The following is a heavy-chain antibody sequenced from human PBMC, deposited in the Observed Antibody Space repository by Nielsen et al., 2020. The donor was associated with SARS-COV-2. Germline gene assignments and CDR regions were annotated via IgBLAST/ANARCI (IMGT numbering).Heavy chain of an antibody. CDR3: ARQPRSIISNWFDP. J-gene: IGHJ5*02. V-gene: IGHV5-10-1*01. CDR2: IDPTDSHT. Sequence: GESLKISCKASGFSFTNYWISWVRQMHGKGLEWMGNIDPTDSHTNYSPSFQGHVTISADKSITTAYLQWSSLEASDSAMYYCARQPRSIISNWFDPWGQGTLVTVST. D-gene: IGHD1-14*01. CDR1: GFSFTNYW.